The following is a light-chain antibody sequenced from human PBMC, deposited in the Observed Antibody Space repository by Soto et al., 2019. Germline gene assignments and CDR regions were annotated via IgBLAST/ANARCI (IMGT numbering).Light chain of an antibody. CDR3: CSYGGSFYV. V-gene: IGLV2-11*01. CDR1: SSDVGGYNY. Sequence: QSVLTQPRSVSGSPGQSVTISCTGTSSDVGGYNYVSWYQQHPGKAPKPMIYDVSERPSGVPDRFSGSKSGNTASLTISGLQAEDEADYYCCSYGGSFYVFGTGTKVTVL. J-gene: IGLJ1*01. CDR2: DVS.